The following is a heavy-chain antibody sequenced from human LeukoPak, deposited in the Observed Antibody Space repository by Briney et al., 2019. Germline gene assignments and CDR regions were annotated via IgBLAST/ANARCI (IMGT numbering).Heavy chain of an antibody. CDR1: GGSTSSSSYY. Sequence: SEALSLTCTVSGGSTSSSSYYWGWIRQPPGKGLEWIGSIYYSGSTYYNPSLKSRVTISVDTSKNQFSLKLSSVTAADTAVYYCARLAAAGTSGWFDPWGQGTLVTVSS. CDR2: IYYSGST. CDR3: ARLAAAGTSGWFDP. J-gene: IGHJ5*02. V-gene: IGHV4-39*01. D-gene: IGHD6-13*01.